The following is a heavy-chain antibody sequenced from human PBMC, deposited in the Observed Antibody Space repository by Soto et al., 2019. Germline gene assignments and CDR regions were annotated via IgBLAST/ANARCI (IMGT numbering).Heavy chain of an antibody. V-gene: IGHV3-23*01. J-gene: IGHJ3*01. CDR3: TRDPNGDHVGAFDF. D-gene: IGHD4-17*01. CDR2: IHTTGDRI. CDR1: NFIFSTYA. Sequence: GGSLRLSCTTSNFIFSTYAMTWIRQAPGGRLEWVASIHTTGDRIAYADSLRGRFTASRDNSENTLSLQMNSLRAEDTAIYYCTRDPNGDHVGAFDFWDQGTMVTVSS.